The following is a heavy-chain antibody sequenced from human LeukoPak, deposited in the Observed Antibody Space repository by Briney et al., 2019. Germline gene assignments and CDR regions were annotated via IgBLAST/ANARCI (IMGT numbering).Heavy chain of an antibody. J-gene: IGHJ4*02. CDR3: ARDRGYSYGLPSYYFDY. D-gene: IGHD5-18*01. CDR1: GYTFTSND. CDR2: INPSGGST. Sequence: ASVKVSCKASGYTFTSNDINWVRQAPGQGLEWMGIINPSGGSTSYAQKFQGRVTMTRDMSTSTVYMELSSLRSEDTAVYYCARDRGYSYGLPSYYFDYWGQGTLVTVSS. V-gene: IGHV1-46*01.